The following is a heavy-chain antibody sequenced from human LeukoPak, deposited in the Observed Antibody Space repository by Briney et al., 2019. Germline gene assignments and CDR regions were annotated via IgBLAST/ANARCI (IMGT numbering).Heavy chain of an antibody. CDR2: IYTSGST. CDR1: GGSISSGSYY. Sequence: KPSQTLSLTCTVSGGSISSGSYYWSWIRQPAGKGLEWIGRIYTSGSTNYNPSLKSRVTISVDTSKNQFSLKLSSVTAADTAVYYCARDHSGNYGAPDYWGQGTLVTVSS. J-gene: IGHJ4*02. D-gene: IGHD1-26*01. CDR3: ARDHSGNYGAPDY. V-gene: IGHV4-61*02.